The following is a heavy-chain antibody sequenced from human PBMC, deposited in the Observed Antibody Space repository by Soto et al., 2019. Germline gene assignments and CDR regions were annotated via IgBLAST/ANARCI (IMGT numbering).Heavy chain of an antibody. CDR3: ARLTGDYYYYYYYMDV. CDR1: GGSISSYY. CDR2: FYYSEST. D-gene: IGHD3-16*01. J-gene: IGHJ6*03. V-gene: IGHV4-59*08. Sequence: SETLSLTCTVSGGSISSYYWSWIRQPPGKGLEWIGFFYYSESTNYNPSLKSRVTISVDTSKNQFSLKLSSVTAADTAVYYCARLTGDYYYYYYYMDVWGKGTTVTVSS.